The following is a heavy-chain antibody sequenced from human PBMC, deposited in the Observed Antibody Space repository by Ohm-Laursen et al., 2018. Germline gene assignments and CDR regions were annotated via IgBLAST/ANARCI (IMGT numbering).Heavy chain of an antibody. D-gene: IGHD3-22*01. Sequence: SVKVSCKASGFTFTSSAVQWVRQARGQRLEWIGWIVVGSGNTNYAQKFQERVTITRDMSTSTAYMELNSLRAEDTAVYYCARGLYSYDSSGYPAFWGQGTLVTVSS. V-gene: IGHV1-58*01. CDR3: ARGLYSYDSSGYPAF. J-gene: IGHJ4*02. CDR1: GFTFTSSA. CDR2: IVVGSGNT.